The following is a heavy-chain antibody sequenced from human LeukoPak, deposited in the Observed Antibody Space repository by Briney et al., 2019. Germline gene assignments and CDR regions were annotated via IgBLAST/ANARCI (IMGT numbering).Heavy chain of an antibody. V-gene: IGHV7-4-1*02. CDR2: INTNTGNP. CDR3: ARAFPLGSSSWFSPFGY. D-gene: IGHD6-13*01. Sequence: ASVKVSCKASGYTFTSDAMNWVRQAPGQGLEWMGWINTNTGNPTYAQGFTGRFVFSLDTSVSTAYLQISSLKAEDTAVYYCARAFPLGSSSWFSPFGYWGQGTLVTVCS. J-gene: IGHJ4*02. CDR1: GYTFTSDA.